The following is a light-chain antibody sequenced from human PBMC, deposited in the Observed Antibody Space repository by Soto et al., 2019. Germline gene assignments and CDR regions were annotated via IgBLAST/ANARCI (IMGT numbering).Light chain of an antibody. CDR3: DSYTSSSSYV. Sequence: QSALTQPASASGSPGQSIAISCTGTGSDGGGYRYVSWYQQPPGKAPNLIIYDVSNRPSGVSDRFSGSKSGNTASLTISGLQSEDEADYYCDSYTSSSSYVFGTGTKVTVL. V-gene: IGLV2-14*01. CDR1: GSDGGGYRY. CDR2: DVS. J-gene: IGLJ1*01.